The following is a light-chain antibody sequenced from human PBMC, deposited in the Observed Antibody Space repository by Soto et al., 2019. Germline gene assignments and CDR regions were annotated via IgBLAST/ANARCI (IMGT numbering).Light chain of an antibody. Sequence: QSALTQPRSVSGSPGQSVTISGTGTNSDVGGYNYVSWYQQYPGKAPKLMISGVSERPSGVPDRFSGSKSGNTASLTISGLQAEDEADYYCCSYVDTDTWVFGGGTKLTVL. CDR3: CSYVDTDTWV. J-gene: IGLJ3*02. CDR1: NSDVGGYNY. CDR2: GVS. V-gene: IGLV2-11*01.